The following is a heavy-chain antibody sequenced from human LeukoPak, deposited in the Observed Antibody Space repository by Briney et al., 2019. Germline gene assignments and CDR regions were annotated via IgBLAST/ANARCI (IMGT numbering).Heavy chain of an antibody. CDR2: IKSKTDGGTA. Sequence: GGSLRLSCAASGFTFMNAWMSWVRQAPGKGLEWVGRIKSKTDGGTADYAAPVKGRFTISRDDSKNTLYLQLNSLKTEDTAVYYCAREQVVVVAALDYWGQGTLVTVSS. D-gene: IGHD2-15*01. CDR3: AREQVVVVAALDY. CDR1: GFTFMNAW. V-gene: IGHV3-15*01. J-gene: IGHJ4*02.